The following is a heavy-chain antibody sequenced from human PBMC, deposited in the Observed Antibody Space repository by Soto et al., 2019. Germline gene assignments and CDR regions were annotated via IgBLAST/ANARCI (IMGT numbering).Heavy chain of an antibody. CDR3: ARDKITGLFGY. V-gene: IGHV4-34*01. CDR2: INHSGST. Sequence: QVQLQQWGAGLLKPSETLSLTCAVYGGSFSGYYWTWIRQPPGTGLEWIGEINHSGSTNYNPSLKGRVTKSVDTSKNPVPPKPDSVAAADKAVYYCARDKITGLFGYWGQGTLVTVSS. J-gene: IGHJ4*02. D-gene: IGHD2-8*02. CDR1: GGSFSGYY.